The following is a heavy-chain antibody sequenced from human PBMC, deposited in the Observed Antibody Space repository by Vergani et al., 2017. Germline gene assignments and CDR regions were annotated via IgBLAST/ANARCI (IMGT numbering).Heavy chain of an antibody. J-gene: IGHJ4*02. Sequence: QVQLVQSRAEVKKPGASVTVSCKASGYTFTNYGINWARQAPGQGLEWKGWISSYNGNTNYAQKLQRRVTMTTDPSTSTAYMEVRSMRCDDTAVYYCASERSFVDCSSTSYYAYFDSWGQGPLVPVSS. CDR3: ASERSFVDCSSTSYYAYFDS. D-gene: IGHD2-2*01. V-gene: IGHV1-18*01. CDR2: ISSYNGNT. CDR1: GYTFTNYG.